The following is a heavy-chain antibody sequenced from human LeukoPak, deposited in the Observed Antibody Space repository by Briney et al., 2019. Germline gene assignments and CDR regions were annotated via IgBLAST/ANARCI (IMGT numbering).Heavy chain of an antibody. J-gene: IGHJ3*02. CDR2: IKSDASTI. CDR3: ARPSGPAAFDI. CDR1: GFTFSSYW. Sequence: GGSLRLSCAASGFTFSSYWMHWVRQAPGKGLVWVSHIKSDASTITYADSVKGRFTISRDNAKNTLYLQMNSLRAEDTAVYYCARPSGPAAFDIWGQGTVVTVSS. V-gene: IGHV3-74*03.